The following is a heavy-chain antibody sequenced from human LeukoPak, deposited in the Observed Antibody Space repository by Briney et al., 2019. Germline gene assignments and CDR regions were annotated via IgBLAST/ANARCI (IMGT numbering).Heavy chain of an antibody. CDR3: ARVEEYYYYGMDV. D-gene: IGHD3-3*01. Sequence: GASVKVSCKASGGTFSSYAISWVRQAPGQGLEWMGGIIPIFGTANYAQKFQGRVTITADESTSTAYMELSSLRSEDTAVYYCARVEEYYYYGMDVWGQGATVTVSS. CDR2: IIPIFGTA. CDR1: GGTFSSYA. V-gene: IGHV1-69*13. J-gene: IGHJ6*02.